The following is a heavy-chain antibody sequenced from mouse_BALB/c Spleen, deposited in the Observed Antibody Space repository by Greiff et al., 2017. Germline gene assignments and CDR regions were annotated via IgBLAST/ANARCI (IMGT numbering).Heavy chain of an antibody. D-gene: IGHD2-14*01. Sequence: EVQVVESGGGLVKPGGSLKLSCAASGFTFSDYYMYWVRQTPEKRLEWVATISDGGSYTYYPDSVKGRFTISRDNAKNNLYLQMSSLKSEDTAMYYCAREYRYDGAWFAYWGQGTLVTVSA. V-gene: IGHV5-4*02. CDR1: GFTFSDYY. CDR2: ISDGGSYT. CDR3: AREYRYDGAWFAY. J-gene: IGHJ3*01.